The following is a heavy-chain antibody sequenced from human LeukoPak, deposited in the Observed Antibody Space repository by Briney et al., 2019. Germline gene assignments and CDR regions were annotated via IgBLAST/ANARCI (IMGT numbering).Heavy chain of an antibody. V-gene: IGHV1-2*02. CDR3: ARGGLPTSGWPVFGYWFDP. D-gene: IGHD6-19*01. J-gene: IGHJ5*02. CDR2: INPNSGGT. Sequence: ASVKVSCKASGYTFTGYYMHWVRQAPGQGLEWMGWINPNSGGTNYAQKFQGRVTMTRDTSISTAYMELSRLRSDDTAVYYCARGGLPTSGWPVFGYWFDPWGQGTLVTVSS. CDR1: GYTFTGYY.